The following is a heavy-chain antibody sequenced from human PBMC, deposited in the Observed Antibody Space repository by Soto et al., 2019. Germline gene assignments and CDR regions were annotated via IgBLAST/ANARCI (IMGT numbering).Heavy chain of an antibody. CDR2: ISAYNGNT. CDR1: GYTFTSYG. D-gene: IGHD2-15*01. J-gene: IGHJ6*02. Sequence: QVQLVQSGAEVKKPGASVKVSCKASGYTFTSYGISWVRQAPGQGLEWMGWISAYNGNTNYAQKLQGRVTMTTDTCPSKAYMELRSLRSDDTAVYYCARVFCSGGSCYSIYYYYGMDVWGQGTTVTVSS. CDR3: ARVFCSGGSCYSIYYYYGMDV. V-gene: IGHV1-18*01.